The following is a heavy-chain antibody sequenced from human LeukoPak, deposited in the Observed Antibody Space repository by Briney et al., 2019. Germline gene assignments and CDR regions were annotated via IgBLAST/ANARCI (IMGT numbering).Heavy chain of an antibody. Sequence: GGSLRLSCAVSGFTFSNYWMYWVCHGPGKGLVRVSRLNGDGDYTNYEDSVKGRFTISRDNAKNSLYLQMNSLRAEDTAVYYCARVERWKGDDYWGQGTLVSVSS. V-gene: IGHV3-74*01. D-gene: IGHD1-1*01. CDR1: GFTFSNYW. J-gene: IGHJ4*02. CDR2: LNGDGDYT. CDR3: ARVERWKGDDY.